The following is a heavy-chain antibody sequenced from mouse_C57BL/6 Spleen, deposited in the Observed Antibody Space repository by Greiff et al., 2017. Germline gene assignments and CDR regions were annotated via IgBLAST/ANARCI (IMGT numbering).Heavy chain of an antibody. D-gene: IGHD1-1*01. CDR2: IDPNSGGT. CDR3: ARYYYGSSYWYFDV. J-gene: IGHJ1*03. V-gene: IGHV1-72*01. Sequence: QVQLQQPGAELVKPGASVKLSCKASGYTFTSYWMNWVKQRPGRGLEWIGRIDPNSGGTKYNDQFKSKAPLTVDKPSSTAYMQRSSLTSEDSAVYYCARYYYGSSYWYFDVWGTGTTVTVSS. CDR1: GYTFTSYW.